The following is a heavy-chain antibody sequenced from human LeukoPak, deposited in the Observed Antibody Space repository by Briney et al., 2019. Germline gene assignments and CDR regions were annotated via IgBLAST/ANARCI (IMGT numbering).Heavy chain of an antibody. CDR3: ARDPGRARAYYYGMDV. Sequence: GGSLRLSCAASGFTFSSYWMSWVRQASGKGLEWVANIKQDGSEKYYVDSVKGRFTISRDNAKNSLYLQMNSLRAEDTAVYYCARDPGRARAYYYGMDVWGQGTTVTVSS. V-gene: IGHV3-7*01. J-gene: IGHJ6*02. CDR2: IKQDGSEK. CDR1: GFTFSSYW.